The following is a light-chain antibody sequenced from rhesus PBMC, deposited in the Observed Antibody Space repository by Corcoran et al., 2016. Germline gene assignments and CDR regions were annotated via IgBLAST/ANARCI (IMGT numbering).Light chain of an antibody. CDR2: EVN. CDR1: SSDVGGYNY. V-gene: IGLV2S7*01. J-gene: IGLJ1*01. CDR3: CSYTTISYI. Sequence: QSAPTQPPSVSGSPGQSVTISCTGTSSDVGGYNYVSWYQQLPGKAPKIMIYEVNKRPSGVSDRFSGSKSGNTASLTISGLQAEDEADYYCCSYTTISYIFGSGTRLTVL.